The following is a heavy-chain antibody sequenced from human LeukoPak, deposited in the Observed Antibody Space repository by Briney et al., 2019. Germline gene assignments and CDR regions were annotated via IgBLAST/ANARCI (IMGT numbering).Heavy chain of an antibody. CDR2: FDPEDGET. J-gene: IGHJ4*02. CDR1: GYTLTELS. CDR3: ATQYRGYDSSGYYFYFDY. V-gene: IGHV1-24*01. D-gene: IGHD3-22*01. Sequence: ASVKVSRKVSGYTLTELSMHWVRQAPGKGLEWMGGFDPEDGETIYAQKFQGRVTMTEDTSTDTAYMELSSLRSEDTAVYYCATQYRGYDSSGYYFYFDYWGQGTLVTVSS.